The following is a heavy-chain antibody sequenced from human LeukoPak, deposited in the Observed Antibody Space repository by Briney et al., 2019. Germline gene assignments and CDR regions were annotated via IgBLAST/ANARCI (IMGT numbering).Heavy chain of an antibody. V-gene: IGHV3-11*01. CDR1: GFTFSDYY. J-gene: IGHJ4*02. D-gene: IGHD3-22*01. CDR3: AREDYYDSSEEDY. CDR2: ISSSGSTI. Sequence: GGSPRLSCAASGFTFSDYYMSWIRQAPGKGLEWVSYISSSGSTIYYADSVKGRFTISRDNAKNSLYLQMNSLRAEDTAVYYCAREDYYDSSEEDYWGQGTLVTVSS.